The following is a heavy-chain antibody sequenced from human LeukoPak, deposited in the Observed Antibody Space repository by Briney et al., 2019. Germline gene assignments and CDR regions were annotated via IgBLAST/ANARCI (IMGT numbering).Heavy chain of an antibody. J-gene: IGHJ1*01. CDR1: GGSISSSSYY. CDR2: IFYSGST. Sequence: PSETLSLTCTVSGGSISSSSYYWGWIRQPPGKGLEWIGSIFYSGSTNYNPSLKSRVTVSVDTSKNQFSLKLSSVTAADTAVYYCARERMRSMVIQHWGQGTLVTVSS. CDR3: ARERMRSMVIQH. V-gene: IGHV4-39*07. D-gene: IGHD5-18*01.